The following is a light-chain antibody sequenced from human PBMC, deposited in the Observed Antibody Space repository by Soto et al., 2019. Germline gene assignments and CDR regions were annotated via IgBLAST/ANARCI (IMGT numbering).Light chain of an antibody. CDR2: AAS. Sequence: DIQMTQSPSYLSASVGDRVTITCRARQGISNYLAWYQQKPGKVPKLLIYAASTLQSGVPSRFSGSGSGTDFTLTISSLQPEDVATYYCQKYNSALFTFGPGTKVDIK. J-gene: IGKJ3*01. CDR3: QKYNSALFT. CDR1: QGISNY. V-gene: IGKV1-27*01.